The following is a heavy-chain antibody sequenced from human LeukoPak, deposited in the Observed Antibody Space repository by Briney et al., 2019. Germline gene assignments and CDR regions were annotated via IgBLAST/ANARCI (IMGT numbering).Heavy chain of an antibody. CDR2: ISYDGSNK. V-gene: IGHV3-30*18. J-gene: IGHJ4*02. D-gene: IGHD2-15*01. Sequence: PGGSLRLSCAASGFTFSSYGMHWVRQAPGKGLEWVAVISYDGSNKYYADSVKGRFTISRDNSKNTLYLQMNSLRAEDTAVYYCAKDDIVANWGQGTLVTVSS. CDR1: GFTFSSYG. CDR3: AKDDIVAN.